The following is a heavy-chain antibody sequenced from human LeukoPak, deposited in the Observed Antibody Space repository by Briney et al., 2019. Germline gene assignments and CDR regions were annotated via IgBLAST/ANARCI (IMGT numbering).Heavy chain of an antibody. CDR1: GGSFSGYY. D-gene: IGHD3-3*01. CDR3: ARGMYYDFWSGYFYYYYYMDV. J-gene: IGHJ6*03. V-gene: IGHV4-34*01. CDR2: INHSGST. Sequence: PSETLSLTCAVYGGSFSGYYWSWIRQPPGKGLGWIGEINHSGSTNYTPSIKSRVTISVETSKNQCSLKLSSVTAADTAVYYCARGMYYDFWSGYFYYYYYMDVWGKGTTVTVSS.